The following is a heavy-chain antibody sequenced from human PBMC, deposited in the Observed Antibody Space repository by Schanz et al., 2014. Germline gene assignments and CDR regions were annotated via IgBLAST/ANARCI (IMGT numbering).Heavy chain of an antibody. CDR3: ARDRRNADLDY. D-gene: IGHD1-1*01. V-gene: IGHV3-23*01. CDR2: ISGRDGST. J-gene: IGHJ4*02. CDR1: GFTFSSYA. Sequence: EVQLLESGGGLVQPGGSLRLSCAASGFTFSSYAMTWVRQAPGMGLEWVSAISGRDGSTYYADSVRGRFTIPRDNAKNSLYLEMNSLRAEDTALYYCARDRRNADLDYWGQGTLVTVSS.